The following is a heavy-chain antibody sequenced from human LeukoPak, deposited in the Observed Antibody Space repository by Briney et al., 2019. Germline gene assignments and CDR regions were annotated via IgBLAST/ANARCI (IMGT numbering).Heavy chain of an antibody. J-gene: IGHJ4*02. CDR3: VSFYETY. CDR2: INSDGKIT. CDR1: GFTFSSLW. D-gene: IGHD2/OR15-2a*01. Sequence: PGGSLRLSCAASGFTFSSLWMHWVRQAPGKGLVWVSRINSDGKITIYADSVKGRFTISKDNAKNTVYLQMNSLRAEDTAVYYCVSFYETYWGRGTLVTVSS. V-gene: IGHV3-74*01.